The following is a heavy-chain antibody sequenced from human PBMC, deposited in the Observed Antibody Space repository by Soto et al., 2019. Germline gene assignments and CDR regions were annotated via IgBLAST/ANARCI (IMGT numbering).Heavy chain of an antibody. V-gene: IGHV1-69*02. D-gene: IGHD2-15*01. CDR2: IIPILGIA. J-gene: IGHJ5*02. Sequence: QVQLVQSGAEVKKPGSSVKVSCKASGGTFSSYTISWVRQAPGQGLEWMGRIIPILGIANYAQKFQGRVTITADKSTSTAYMELSSLRSKDTAVYYCARVEEVYCSGGSCPGWFDPWGQGTLVTVSS. CDR1: GGTFSSYT. CDR3: ARVEEVYCSGGSCPGWFDP.